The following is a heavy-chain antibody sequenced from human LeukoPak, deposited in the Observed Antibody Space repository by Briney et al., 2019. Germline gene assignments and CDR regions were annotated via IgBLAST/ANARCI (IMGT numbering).Heavy chain of an antibody. CDR3: VPKGNEGY. D-gene: IGHD1-1*01. Sequence: GALRLSCAASGITFSTYGMHWVRQAPGKGLEWVAVIWKDGSNKYYADSVKGRFTISRDNSKNTLYLQMSSLRVEDTAVYYCVPKGNEGYWGQGTLVTVSS. CDR1: GITFSTYG. CDR2: IWKDGSNK. V-gene: IGHV3-30*02. J-gene: IGHJ4*02.